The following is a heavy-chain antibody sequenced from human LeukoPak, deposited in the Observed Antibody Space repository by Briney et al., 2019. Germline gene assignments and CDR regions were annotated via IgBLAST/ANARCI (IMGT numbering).Heavy chain of an antibody. V-gene: IGHV3-30*02. CDR3: ARGDKMTTWRRTYNCFDP. D-gene: IGHD5-24*01. CDR2: IHYDGSSK. J-gene: IGHJ5*02. CDR1: GFTFSSYG. Sequence: PGGSLRLSCAASGFTFSSYGMHWVRQAPGKGLEWVSFIHYDGSSKYYADSVKGRFTISRDNSKNTLYLQMNSLRADDTAVYYCARGDKMTTWRRTYNCFDPWGQGTLVTVSS.